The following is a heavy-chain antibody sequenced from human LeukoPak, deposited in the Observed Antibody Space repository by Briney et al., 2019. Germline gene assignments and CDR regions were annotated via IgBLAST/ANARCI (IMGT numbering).Heavy chain of an antibody. CDR3: ARKGPANYYYYYIDV. J-gene: IGHJ6*03. V-gene: IGHV1-8*01. CDR2: MNPNSGNT. CDR1: GYTFTSYD. D-gene: IGHD2-2*01. Sequence: ASVKVSCKASGYTFTSYDLNWVRQATGQGLEWMGWMNPNSGNTGYAPKFQGRVTMTRNTSISTAYMELSSLRSEDTAVYYCARKGPANYYYYYIDVWGKGTSVTVYS.